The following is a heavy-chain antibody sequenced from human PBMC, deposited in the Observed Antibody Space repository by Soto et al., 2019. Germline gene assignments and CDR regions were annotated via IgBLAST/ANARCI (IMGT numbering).Heavy chain of an antibody. CDR3: ARRLARRSDYYYGMDV. J-gene: IGHJ6*02. CDR2: ISYDGSNK. CDR1: GFTFSSYA. Sequence: GGSLRLSCAASGFTFSSYAMHWVRQAPGKGLEWVAVISYDGSNKYYADSVKGRFTISRDNSKNTLYLQMNSLRAEDTAVYYCARRLARRSDYYYGMDVWGQGTTVTVSS. D-gene: IGHD2-15*01. V-gene: IGHV3-30-3*01.